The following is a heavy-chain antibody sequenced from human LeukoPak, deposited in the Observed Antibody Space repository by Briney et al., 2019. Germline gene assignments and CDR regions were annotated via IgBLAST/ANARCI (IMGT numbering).Heavy chain of an antibody. CDR1: GFTFSDSW. V-gene: IGHV3-7*01. J-gene: IGHJ6*02. D-gene: IGHD3-16*01. Sequence: GGSLRLSCAASGFTFSDSWMSWVRQAPGKGLEWVANMNQDGSAKGYVDSAKGRFTISRDNARNSLYLQMSSLRPEDTAVYYCATYTHWVAGDVWGQGTTVTVSS. CDR2: MNQDGSAK. CDR3: ATYTHWVAGDV.